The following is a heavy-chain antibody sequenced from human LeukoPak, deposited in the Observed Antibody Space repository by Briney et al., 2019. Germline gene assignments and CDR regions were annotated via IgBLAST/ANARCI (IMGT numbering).Heavy chain of an antibody. Sequence: GGSLRLSCAASGFTFSSYSMNWVRQAPGKGLEWVSSISSSSSYIYYADSVKGRFTISRDNPKNSLYLQMNSLRAEDTAVYYCARGGRYYGSGSENWFDPWGQGTLVTVSS. CDR3: ARGGRYYGSGSENWFDP. J-gene: IGHJ5*02. V-gene: IGHV3-21*01. D-gene: IGHD3-10*01. CDR1: GFTFSSYS. CDR2: ISSSSSYI.